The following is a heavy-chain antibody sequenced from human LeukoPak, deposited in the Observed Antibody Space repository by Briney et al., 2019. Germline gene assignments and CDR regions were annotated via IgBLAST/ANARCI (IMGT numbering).Heavy chain of an antibody. V-gene: IGHV1-18*01. J-gene: IGHJ4*02. CDR3: ARDSPGLRYFDWLTHETRTRNFDY. CDR1: GYTFTSYG. D-gene: IGHD3-9*01. Sequence: ASVKVSCKASGYTFTSYGISWVRQAPGQGLEWMGWISAYNVNTNYAQKLQGRVTMTTDTSTSTAYMELRSLRSDDTAVYYCARDSPGLRYFDWLTHETRTRNFDYWGQGTLVTVSS. CDR2: ISAYNVNT.